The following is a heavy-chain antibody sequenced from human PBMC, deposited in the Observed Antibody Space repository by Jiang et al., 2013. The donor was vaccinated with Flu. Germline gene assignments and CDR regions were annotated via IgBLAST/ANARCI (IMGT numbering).Heavy chain of an antibody. CDR1: GFTFSSYA. CDR2: ISGSGGST. CDR3: AKSRGHGDYVGGTKAFDY. J-gene: IGHJ4*02. V-gene: IGHV3-23*01. D-gene: IGHD4-17*01. Sequence: RLSCAASGFTFSSYAMSWVRQAPGKGLEWVSAISGSGGSTYYADSVKGRFTISRDNSKNTLYLQMNSLRAEDTAVYYCAKSRGHGDYVGGTKAFDYWGQGTLVTVSS.